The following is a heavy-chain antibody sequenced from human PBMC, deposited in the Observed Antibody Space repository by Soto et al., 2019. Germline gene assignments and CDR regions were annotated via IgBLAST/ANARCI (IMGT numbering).Heavy chain of an antibody. V-gene: IGHV4-30-2*01. CDR1: GGSISSGGSS. Sequence: QLQLQESGSGLVKPSQTLSLTCAASGGSISSGGSSWSWIRQPPGKGLEWIGYIYHSGSTYYNPSLTRRVTIAVDRSKNQFSLKLSSVTAADTAVYYCARAGDSRGPVALGYWGQGTLVTVSS. CDR2: IYHSGST. D-gene: IGHD6-19*01. J-gene: IGHJ4*02. CDR3: ARAGDSRGPVALGY.